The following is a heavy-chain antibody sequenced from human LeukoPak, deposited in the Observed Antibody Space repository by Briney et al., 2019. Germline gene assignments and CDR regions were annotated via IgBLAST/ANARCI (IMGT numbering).Heavy chain of an antibody. CDR1: GYTFTGYY. D-gene: IGHD3-22*01. CDR3: ARVEDRGFDP. V-gene: IGHV1-2*06. Sequence: ASVKDSCKASGYTFTGYYIHWVRQAPGQGLEWMGRISPKSGGTNYAQKFQGRVTMTRDTSISTAYMELNGLRSDDTAVYYCARVEDRGFDPWGQGTLVTVSS. CDR2: ISPKSGGT. J-gene: IGHJ5*02.